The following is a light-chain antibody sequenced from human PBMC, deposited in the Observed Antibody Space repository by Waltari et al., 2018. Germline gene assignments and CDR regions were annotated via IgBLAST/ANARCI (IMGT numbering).Light chain of an antibody. V-gene: IGKV3-11*01. Sequence: ETVLTQSPGPLSLSPGERATLSCRPSQDVSNYLAWYQQKPGQPPRLLIYDTSNRATGVPARFSGSGSGTDFTLTISSLEPEDFAVYYCQQRGDWPPFTFGPGTRVDMK. CDR3: QQRGDWPPFT. J-gene: IGKJ3*01. CDR2: DTS. CDR1: QDVSNY.